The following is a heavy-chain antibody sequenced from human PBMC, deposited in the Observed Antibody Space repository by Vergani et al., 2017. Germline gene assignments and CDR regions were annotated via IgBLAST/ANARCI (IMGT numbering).Heavy chain of an antibody. Sequence: VQLVESGGGVVQPGRSLRLSCAASGFTFSSYSMNWVRQAPGKGLEWVSYISSSSSTIYYADSVKGRFTISRDNAKNSLYLQMNSLRAEDTAVYYCARDFATVTQIVNDYWGQGTLVTVSS. D-gene: IGHD4-17*01. CDR3: ARDFATVTQIVNDY. CDR1: GFTFSSYS. V-gene: IGHV3-48*04. CDR2: ISSSSSTI. J-gene: IGHJ4*02.